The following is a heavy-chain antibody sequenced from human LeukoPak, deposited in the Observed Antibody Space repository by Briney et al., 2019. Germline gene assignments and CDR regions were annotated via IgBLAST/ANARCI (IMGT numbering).Heavy chain of an antibody. D-gene: IGHD3-22*01. V-gene: IGHV4-59*12. CDR3: AREPLYYDSSGYYLLDFDY. CDR1: GGSISSYY. Sequence: SETLSLTCTVSGGSISSYYWSWIRQPPGKGLEWIGYIYYSGSTNYNPSLKSRVTISADTSKKQFSLKLSSVTAADTAVYYCAREPLYYDSSGYYLLDFDYWGQGTLVTVSS. J-gene: IGHJ4*02. CDR2: IYYSGST.